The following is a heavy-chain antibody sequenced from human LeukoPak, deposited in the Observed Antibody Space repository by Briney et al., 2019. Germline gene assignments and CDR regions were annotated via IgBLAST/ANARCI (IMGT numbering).Heavy chain of an antibody. J-gene: IGHJ5*02. CDR2: IWGADDKT. D-gene: IGHD2-15*01. Sequence: GGSLRLPCVASGFIFSNYAITWARQAPGKGLVLVSGIWGADDKTVYGDAVKGRFTISSDNSKNTLYLQMNSLRADDTAVYYCAKTQGYYDAWGQGALVTVSS. CDR1: GFIFSNYA. V-gene: IGHV3-23*01. CDR3: AKTQGYYDA.